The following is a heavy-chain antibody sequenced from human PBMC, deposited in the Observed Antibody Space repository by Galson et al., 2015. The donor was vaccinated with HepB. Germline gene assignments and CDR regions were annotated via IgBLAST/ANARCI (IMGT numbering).Heavy chain of an antibody. V-gene: IGHV3-49*03. Sequence: SLRLSCAGSEFTFEDYVISWFRQAPGKGLEWLGFIRKKSYGGATEYGPSVKGGVIISGGDSHRGASLQMNSLDTDDTAVYYCSRKIGAPEYDYYGLDVWGQGTTVTVSS. CDR2: IRKKSYGGAT. CDR1: EFTFEDYV. J-gene: IGHJ6*02. CDR3: SRKIGAPEYDYYGLDV. D-gene: IGHD2/OR15-2a*01.